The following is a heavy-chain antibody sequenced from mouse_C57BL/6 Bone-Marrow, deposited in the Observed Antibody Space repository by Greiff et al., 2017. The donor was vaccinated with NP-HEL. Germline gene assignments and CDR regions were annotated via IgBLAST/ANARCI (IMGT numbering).Heavy chain of an antibody. CDR2: IWSGGST. D-gene: IGHD1-1*01. CDR3: ARNWASYYGSSNYAMDY. V-gene: IGHV2-2*01. J-gene: IGHJ4*01. CDR1: GFSLTSYG. Sequence: VKVVESGPGLVQPSQSLSITCTVSGFSLTSYGVHWVRQSPGKGLEWLGVIWSGGSTDYNAAFISRLSISKDNSKSQVFFKMNSLQADDTAIYYCARNWASYYGSSNYAMDYWGQGTSVTVSS.